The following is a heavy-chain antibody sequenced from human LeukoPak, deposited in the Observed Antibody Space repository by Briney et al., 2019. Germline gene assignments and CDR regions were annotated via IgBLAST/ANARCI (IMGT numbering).Heavy chain of an antibody. V-gene: IGHV3-9*01. CDR1: GFNFDDYA. J-gene: IGHJ6*02. CDR3: AKGGYSYGRIYYYGMDV. D-gene: IGHD5-18*01. Sequence: PGRSLRLSCAASGFNFDDYAMHWVRQAPGKGLEWVSGISWNSGSIGYADSVKGRFTISRDNAKNSLYLQMNSLRAEDTALYYCAKGGYSYGRIYYYGMDVWGQGTTVTVSS. CDR2: ISWNSGSI.